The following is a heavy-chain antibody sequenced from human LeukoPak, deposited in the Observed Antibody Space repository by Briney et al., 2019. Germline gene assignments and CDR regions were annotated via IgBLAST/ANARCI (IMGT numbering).Heavy chain of an antibody. CDR2: LISSGSTI. CDR1: GFTLQSYS. CDR3: ARVAAGHFDY. D-gene: IGHD6-25*01. V-gene: IGHV3-48*02. Sequence: GSPRLSCAAPGFTLQSYSMNWVRQTPGKGLERVSYLISSGSTIYYTDSVKGRFTLSRDNAKNSLYLQMNSLRDDDTAVYYCARVAAGHFDYWGRGTLDTVPS. J-gene: IGHJ4*02.